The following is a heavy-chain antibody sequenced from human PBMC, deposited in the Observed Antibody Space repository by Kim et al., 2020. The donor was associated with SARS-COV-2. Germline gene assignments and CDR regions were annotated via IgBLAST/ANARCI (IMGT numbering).Heavy chain of an antibody. V-gene: IGHV1-69*13. CDR3: ARDWGDGFGESPFVY. J-gene: IGHJ4*02. CDR2: IIPIFGTA. D-gene: IGHD3-10*01. CDR1: GGTFSSYA. Sequence: SVKVSCKGSGGTFSSYAISWVRQAPGQGLEWMGGIIPIFGTANYAQKFQGRVTITADESTSTAYMELSSLRSEDTAVYYCARDWGDGFGESPFVYWGQGTLVPVSS.